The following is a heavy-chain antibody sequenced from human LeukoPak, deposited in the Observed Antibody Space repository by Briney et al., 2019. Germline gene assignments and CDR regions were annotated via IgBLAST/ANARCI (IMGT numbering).Heavy chain of an antibody. Sequence: SETLSLTCAVYGGSFSGYYWSWIRQPPGKGLEWIGEINHSGSTNYNPSLKSRVTISVDTSKNQFSLKLSSVTAADTAVYYCARESSGWYAYWVQGTLVTVSS. J-gene: IGHJ4*02. CDR3: ARESSGWYAY. CDR2: INHSGST. D-gene: IGHD6-19*01. V-gene: IGHV4-34*01. CDR1: GGSFSGYY.